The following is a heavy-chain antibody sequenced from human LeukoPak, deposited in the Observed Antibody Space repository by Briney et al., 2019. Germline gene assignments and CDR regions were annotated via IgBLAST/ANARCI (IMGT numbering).Heavy chain of an antibody. V-gene: IGHV4-38-2*02. J-gene: IGHJ4*02. CDR3: ARAGYGDSDFDY. Sequence: SETLSLTCTVSGYSISSGNYWDWIRQPPGKGLEWIGSIYHSGSTYYNPSLKSRVTISVDTSKNQFSLKLNSVTAADTAVYYCARAGYGDSDFDYWGQGTLVTVSS. D-gene: IGHD4-17*01. CDR1: GYSISSGNY. CDR2: IYHSGST.